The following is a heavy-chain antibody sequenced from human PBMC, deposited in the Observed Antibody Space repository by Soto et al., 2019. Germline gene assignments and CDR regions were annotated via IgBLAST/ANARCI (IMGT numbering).Heavy chain of an antibody. J-gene: IGHJ4*02. CDR2: IYYSGST. CDR3: ARGRENYDSSGYYFDY. D-gene: IGHD3-22*01. Sequence: SETLSLTCTVSGGSISSYYWSWIRQPPGKGLEWIGYIYYSGSTNYNPSLKSRVTISVDTSKNQFSLKLSSVTAADTAVYYCARGRENYDSSGYYFDYWGQGTLVTVSS. CDR1: GGSISSYY. V-gene: IGHV4-59*01.